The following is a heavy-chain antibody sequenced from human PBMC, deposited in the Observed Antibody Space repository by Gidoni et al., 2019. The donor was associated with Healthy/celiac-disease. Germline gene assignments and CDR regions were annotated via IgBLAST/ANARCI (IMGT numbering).Heavy chain of an antibody. CDR1: GFTFSSYA. CDR2: ISGSGGST. CDR3: AKDRKHVLRYFDWLTHDY. J-gene: IGHJ4*02. V-gene: IGHV3-23*04. D-gene: IGHD3-9*01. Sequence: EVQLVASGGGLVQPGGSRGLSCAAAGFTFSSYAMSWVSQAPVKGLEWVSAISGSGGSTYYADAVKGRFTISRDNSKNTLYLQMNSLRAEDTAVYYCAKDRKHVLRYFDWLTHDYWGQGTLVTVSS.